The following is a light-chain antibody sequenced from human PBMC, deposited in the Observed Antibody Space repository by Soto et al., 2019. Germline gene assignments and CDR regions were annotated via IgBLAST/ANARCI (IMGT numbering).Light chain of an antibody. CDR2: KVS. CDR3: RQGTHWPMYT. CDR1: QSLVYSDGNTY. J-gene: IGKJ2*01. Sequence: DVVMTQSPLSLPVTLGQPASISCRSSQSLVYSDGNTYLNWFQQRPGQSPRRLISKVSNRDSGVPDRFSGSWSGTDFTLKISRVEAEDVGVYYCRQGTHWPMYTFGQGTKLEIK. V-gene: IGKV2-30*01.